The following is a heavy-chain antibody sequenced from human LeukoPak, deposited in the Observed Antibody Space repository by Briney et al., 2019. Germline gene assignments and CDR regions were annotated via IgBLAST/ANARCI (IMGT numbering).Heavy chain of an antibody. J-gene: IGHJ3*01. CDR2: IKSKTAGGTI. CDR3: ATSSGSGAAGAFNV. Sequence: GGSLRLSCAASGFTFGSYGMHWVRQAPAKGLEWVGRIKSKTAGGTIDYAAPVKGRFTISRDDSRATLSLQMDSLKTEDTSVYYCATSSGSGAAGAFNVWGQGTMVTASS. V-gene: IGHV3-15*01. D-gene: IGHD1-26*01. CDR1: GFTFGSYG.